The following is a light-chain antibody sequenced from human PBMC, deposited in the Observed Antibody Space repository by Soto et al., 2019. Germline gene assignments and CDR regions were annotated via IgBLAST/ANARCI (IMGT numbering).Light chain of an antibody. J-gene: IGLJ2*01. Sequence: QSVLTQPPSVSAAPGQKVTISCSGSSSNIGNNYVSWYQQLPGTAPKFLIYDNNKRPSGIPDRFSGSKSGTSATLGITGLQTGDEADYYCGTWDSRLSAVVFGGGTKLTVL. CDR3: GTWDSRLSAVV. CDR2: DNN. V-gene: IGLV1-51*01. CDR1: SSNIGNNY.